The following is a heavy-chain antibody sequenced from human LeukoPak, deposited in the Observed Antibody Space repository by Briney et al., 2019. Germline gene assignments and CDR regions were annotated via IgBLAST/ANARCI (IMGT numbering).Heavy chain of an antibody. D-gene: IGHD3-9*01. CDR2: IGPNGAST. J-gene: IGHJ4*02. V-gene: IGHV3-64D*06. CDR1: GFTFSSYA. CDR3: VKDLTGTWSFDY. Sequence: GGSLRLSCAASGFTFSSYAMSWVSQAPGKGLEYVSSIGPNGASTLYADSVKGRFTISRDNSKNALYLQLTSLRLEDTALYYCVKDLTGTWSFDYWGQGTLVTVSS.